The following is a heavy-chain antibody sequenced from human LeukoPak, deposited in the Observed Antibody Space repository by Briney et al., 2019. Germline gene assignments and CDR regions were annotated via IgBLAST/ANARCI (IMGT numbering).Heavy chain of an antibody. CDR2: ISSSGSTR. CDR3: ARVASVKNGAGYYYYYYMDV. CDR1: GFTFSSYA. J-gene: IGHJ6*03. Sequence: GGSLRLSCAASGFTFSSYAMHWVRQAPGKGLEWISFISSSGSTRYYADSVKGRFTISRDNAKNSLYLQMNSLRAEDTAVYYCARVASVKNGAGYYYYYYMDVWGKGTTVTVSS. V-gene: IGHV3-48*04. D-gene: IGHD4-17*01.